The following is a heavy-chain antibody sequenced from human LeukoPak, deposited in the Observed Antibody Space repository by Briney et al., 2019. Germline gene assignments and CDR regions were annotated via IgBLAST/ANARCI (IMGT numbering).Heavy chain of an antibody. CDR3: ARDKPVRGSYFYYGMDV. CDR1: GFTFSSYA. CDR2: ISYDGSNK. J-gene: IGHJ6*02. V-gene: IGHV3-30-3*01. D-gene: IGHD1-26*01. Sequence: PGGSLRLSCAASGFTFSSYAMHWVRQAPGKGLEWVAVISYDGSNKYYADSVKGRFTISRDNSKNTLYLQMNSLRAEDTAVYYCARDKPVRGSYFYYGMDVWGQGTTVTVSS.